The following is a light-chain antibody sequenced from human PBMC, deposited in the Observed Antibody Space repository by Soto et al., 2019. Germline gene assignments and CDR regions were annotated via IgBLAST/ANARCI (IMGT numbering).Light chain of an antibody. CDR1: SSDVGSYNL. Sequence: QSALTQPASVSGSPGQSITISCTGTSSDVGSYNLVSWYQQHPGKAPKLMIYEVSKRPSGVSNRISGSKSGNTASLTISGLQAEDEADYYCCSYAGSSTYVFGTGTQLTVL. CDR3: CSYAGSSTYV. J-gene: IGLJ1*01. CDR2: EVS. V-gene: IGLV2-23*02.